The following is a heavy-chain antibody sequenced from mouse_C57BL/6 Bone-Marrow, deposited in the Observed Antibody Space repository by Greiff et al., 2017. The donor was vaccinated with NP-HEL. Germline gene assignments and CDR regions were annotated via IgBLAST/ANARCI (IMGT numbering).Heavy chain of an antibody. J-gene: IGHJ4*01. D-gene: IGHD2-3*01. CDR2: IWSDGST. CDR3: ARDGYYVGDYAMDY. CDR1: GFSLTSYG. Sequence: VQLQQSGPGLVAPSQSLSITCTVSGFSLTSYGVHWVRQPPGKGLEWLVVIWSDGSTTYNSALKSRLSISKDNSKSQVFLKMNSLQTDDTAMYYCARDGYYVGDYAMDYWGQGTSVTVSS. V-gene: IGHV2-6*03.